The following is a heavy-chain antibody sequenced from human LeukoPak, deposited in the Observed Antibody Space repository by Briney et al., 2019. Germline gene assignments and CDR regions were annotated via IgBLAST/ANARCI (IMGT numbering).Heavy chain of an antibody. D-gene: IGHD3-3*01. Sequence: ASVKVSCKASGYTFTSYAMHWVRQAPGQRLEWMGWINAGNGNTKYSQKFQGRVTITRGTSASTAYMELSSLRSEDTAVYYCARDRSGYDFPESWFDPWGQGTLVTVSS. CDR2: INAGNGNT. CDR3: ARDRSGYDFPESWFDP. V-gene: IGHV1-3*01. CDR1: GYTFTSYA. J-gene: IGHJ5*02.